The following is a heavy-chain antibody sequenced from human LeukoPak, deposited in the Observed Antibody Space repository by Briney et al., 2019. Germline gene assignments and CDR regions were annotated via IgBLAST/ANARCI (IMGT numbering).Heavy chain of an antibody. V-gene: IGHV1-69*05. D-gene: IGHD1-1*01. CDR2: LIPMFRTP. J-gene: IGHJ4*02. Sequence: GSSVKVSCKAAGGAFSSSAFSWVRQAPGQGLEWMGGLIPMFRTPNYAQKFLGRVTITTDESTSTAYMELTSLGADDTAVYYCARDSTGTTWQLDYWGQGTLVTVSS. CDR3: ARDSTGTTWQLDY. CDR1: GGAFSSSA.